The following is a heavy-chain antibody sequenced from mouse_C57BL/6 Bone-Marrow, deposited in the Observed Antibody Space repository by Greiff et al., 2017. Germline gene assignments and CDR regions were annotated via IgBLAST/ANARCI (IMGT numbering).Heavy chain of an antibody. Sequence: VQLQQSGAELVRPGTSVKMSCKASGYTFTNYWIGWAKQRPGHGLEWIGDIYPGGGYTNYNEKFKGKATLTADKSSSTADMQFSSLTSEDSAIYYCAREGLYYDYAYWGQGTLVTVSA. CDR3: AREGLYYDYAY. CDR1: GYTFTNYW. CDR2: IYPGGGYT. J-gene: IGHJ3*01. D-gene: IGHD2-4*01. V-gene: IGHV1-63*01.